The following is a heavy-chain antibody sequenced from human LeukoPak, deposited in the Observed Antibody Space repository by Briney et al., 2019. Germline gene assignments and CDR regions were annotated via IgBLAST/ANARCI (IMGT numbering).Heavy chain of an antibody. CDR1: GFTFSTYT. D-gene: IGHD3-10*02. V-gene: IGHV3-48*04. CDR2: ISSSGSTI. CDR3: ARDRGVRGYYYYGMDV. Sequence: PGGSLRLSCAASGFTFSTYTMNWVRQAPGKGLEWVSYISSSGSTIYYADSVKGRFTISRDNAKNSLYLQMNSLRAEDTAVYYCARDRGVRGYYYYGMDVWGKGTTVTVSS. J-gene: IGHJ6*04.